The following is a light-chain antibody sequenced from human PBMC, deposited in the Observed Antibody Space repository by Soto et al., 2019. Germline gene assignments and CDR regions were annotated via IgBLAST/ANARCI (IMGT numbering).Light chain of an antibody. Sequence: EIVMTQSPATLSVSPGERATLSCRASQTVSVNLAWYQQKPGQAPRLLIYGASTRATGVPARFSGSGSGTEFTLTISSLQSEDFAAYYCQQYNDWPPFTFGPGTRVDIK. CDR2: GAS. CDR3: QQYNDWPPFT. V-gene: IGKV3-15*01. CDR1: QTVSVN. J-gene: IGKJ3*01.